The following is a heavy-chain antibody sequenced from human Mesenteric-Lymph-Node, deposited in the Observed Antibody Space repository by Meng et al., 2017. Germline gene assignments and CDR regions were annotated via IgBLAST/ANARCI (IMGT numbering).Heavy chain of an antibody. V-gene: IGHV3-23*01. CDR3: AKELGQPAAFDY. D-gene: IGHD2-2*01. J-gene: IGHJ4*02. Sequence: GESLKISCVASGFTFSSYAMSWVRQAPGKGLEWVSAISGSGGSTYYADSVKGRFTISRDNSKNTLYLQMNSLRAEDTAVYYCAKELGQPAAFDYWGQGTLVTVSS. CDR1: GFTFSSYA. CDR2: ISGSGGST.